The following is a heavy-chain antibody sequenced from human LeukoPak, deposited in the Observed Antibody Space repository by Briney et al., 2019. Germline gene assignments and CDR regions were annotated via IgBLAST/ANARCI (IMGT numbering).Heavy chain of an antibody. D-gene: IGHD6-19*01. Sequence: VQPGGSLRPSCAASGFTFSSYWMHWVRQAPGKGLVWVSRINSDGSSTSYADSVKGRFTISRDNAKNTLYLQMNSLRAEDTAVYYCARAERYSSGWYGFDYWGQGTLVTVSS. V-gene: IGHV3-74*01. J-gene: IGHJ4*02. CDR2: INSDGSST. CDR1: GFTFSSYW. CDR3: ARAERYSSGWYGFDY.